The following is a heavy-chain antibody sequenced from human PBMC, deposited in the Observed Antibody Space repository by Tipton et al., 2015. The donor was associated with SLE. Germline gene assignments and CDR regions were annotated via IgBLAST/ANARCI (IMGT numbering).Heavy chain of an antibody. Sequence: TLSLTCAVYGGSFSGYYWSWIRQPPGKGLEWIGEINHSGSTNYNPSLKSRVTISVDTSKNQFSLKLSSVTAADTAVYYCARGPDFWSGYYPEWGQGTLVTVSS. CDR1: GGSFSGYY. CDR3: ARGPDFWSGYYPE. CDR2: INHSGST. D-gene: IGHD3-3*01. V-gene: IGHV4-34*01. J-gene: IGHJ4*02.